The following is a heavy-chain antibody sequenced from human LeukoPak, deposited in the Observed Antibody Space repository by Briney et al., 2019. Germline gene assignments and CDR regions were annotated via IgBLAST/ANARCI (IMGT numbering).Heavy chain of an antibody. V-gene: IGHV3-33*01. CDR1: GFTFSSYD. CDR2: IWYDGSNK. J-gene: IGHJ4*02. D-gene: IGHD5-12*01. CDR3: ARGIRGSGYDILDY. Sequence: GGSLILSCAASGFTFSSYDMHWVRQAPGKGLEWVAVIWYDGSNKYYADSVKGRFTISRDNSKNTLYLQMNSLRAEDTAVYYCARGIRGSGYDILDYWGQGTLVTVSS.